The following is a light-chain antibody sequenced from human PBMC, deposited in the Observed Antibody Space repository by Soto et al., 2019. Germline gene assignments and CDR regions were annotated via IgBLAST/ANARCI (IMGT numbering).Light chain of an antibody. CDR1: QSVSSSY. CDR3: QQYGSSPWT. J-gene: IGKJ1*01. Sequence: EIVLTQSPGTLSLSPGERATLSCRASQSVSSSYLAWYQQKPGQAPRLLIYGASSRATGIPDRFSGSGSGTDVTLTISRLEPEDFAVYYWQQYGSSPWTFGQGTNVELK. V-gene: IGKV3-20*01. CDR2: GAS.